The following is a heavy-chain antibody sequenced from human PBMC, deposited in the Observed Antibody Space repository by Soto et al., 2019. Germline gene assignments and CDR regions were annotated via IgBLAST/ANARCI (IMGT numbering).Heavy chain of an antibody. CDR2: ISYDGSNN. CDR3: ASTLDV. V-gene: IGHV3-30-3*01. J-gene: IGHJ6*02. CDR1: GFTFSSYA. Sequence: QVQLVESGGGVVQPGRSLRLSCAASGFTFSSYAMHWVRQAPGKGLEWVAVISYDGSNNYYAESVQGRFTITSDHSKNTLYLQMNSTRADDTAVYYCASTLDVWGQGTTVTVSS.